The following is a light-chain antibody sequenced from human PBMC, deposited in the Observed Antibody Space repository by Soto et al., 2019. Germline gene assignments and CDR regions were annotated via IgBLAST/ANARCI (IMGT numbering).Light chain of an antibody. Sequence: QSALTQPASVSGSPGQSITISCTGTSSDVGGYNYVCWYKQHPGKAPQLMIYEVTNRPSGVSDRFSGSKSGNTASLTISGLQAEDEADYYCAAWDDSLSVYVFGTGTKVTVL. CDR2: EVT. CDR1: SSDVGGYNY. J-gene: IGLJ1*01. V-gene: IGLV2-14*01. CDR3: AAWDDSLSVYV.